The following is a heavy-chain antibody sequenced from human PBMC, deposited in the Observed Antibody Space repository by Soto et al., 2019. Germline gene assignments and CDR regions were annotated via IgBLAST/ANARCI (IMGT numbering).Heavy chain of an antibody. J-gene: IGHJ4*02. Sequence: GGSLRRSCASSGFTFSTYTMNGVRQAPGKGLEWVSSINGRGNYIYYAESVKGRFTISRDNAKNSLYLQMDRLRAEDTALYYCVREDGKVGTNSAFDYWGLGALVTVTS. CDR3: VREDGKVGTNSAFDY. CDR1: GFTFSTYT. CDR2: INGRGNYI. D-gene: IGHD1-26*01. V-gene: IGHV3-21*01.